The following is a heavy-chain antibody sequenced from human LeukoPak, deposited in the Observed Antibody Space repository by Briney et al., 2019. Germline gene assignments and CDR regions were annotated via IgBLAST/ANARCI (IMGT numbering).Heavy chain of an antibody. Sequence: GESLKISCKGSGYIFTSYWIGWVRQMPGKGLEWMGIIYPGDSDTRYSPSFQGQVTISADKSISTAYLQWSSLKASDTAMYYCARHSYYDSSGPNYYYGMDVWGQGTTVTVSS. CDR2: IYPGDSDT. V-gene: IGHV5-51*01. CDR3: ARHSYYDSSGPNYYYGMDV. CDR1: GYIFTSYW. D-gene: IGHD3-22*01. J-gene: IGHJ6*01.